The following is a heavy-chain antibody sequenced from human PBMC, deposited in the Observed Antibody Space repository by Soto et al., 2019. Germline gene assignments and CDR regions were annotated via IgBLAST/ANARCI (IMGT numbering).Heavy chain of an antibody. V-gene: IGHV1-2*04. CDR1: GYTFTGYY. J-gene: IGHJ6*02. CDR2: INPNSGGT. Sequence: ASVKVSCKASGYTFTGYYMHWVRQAPGQGLEWMGWINPNSGGTNYAQKFQGWVTMTRDTSISTAYMELSRLRSDDTAVYYCARELYSRGWSYYYYYYGMDVWGQGTTVTVSS. D-gene: IGHD6-19*01. CDR3: ARELYSRGWSYYYYYYGMDV.